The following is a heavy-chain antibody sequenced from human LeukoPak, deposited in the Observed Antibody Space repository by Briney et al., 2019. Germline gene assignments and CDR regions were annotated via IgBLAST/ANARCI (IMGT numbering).Heavy chain of an antibody. J-gene: IGHJ4*02. V-gene: IGHV3-23*01. CDR3: AKQLGYCSDGSCYFPY. Sequence: GGSLRLSCAASGFTFSSYAMSWVRQAPGKGLEWVSAISGSGGSTYYADSVKGRFTISRDNSKNTLCLQMNSLRAEDTAVYYCAKQLGYCSDGSCYFPYWGQGTLVTVSS. D-gene: IGHD2-15*01. CDR1: GFTFSSYA. CDR2: ISGSGGST.